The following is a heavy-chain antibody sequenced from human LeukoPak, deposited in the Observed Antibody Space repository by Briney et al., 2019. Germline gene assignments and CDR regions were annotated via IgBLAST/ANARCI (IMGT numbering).Heavy chain of an antibody. V-gene: IGHV4-38-2*02. CDR1: GYSISSGYY. CDR3: ARGLRYYGSGSYRP. CDR2: IYHSGST. Sequence: SETLSLTCTVSGYSISSGYYWGWIRQPPGKGLEWIGSIYHSGSTYYNPSLKSRVTISVDTSKNQFSLKLSSVTAADTAVYYCARGLRYYGSGSYRPWGQGTLVTVSS. D-gene: IGHD3-10*01. J-gene: IGHJ5*02.